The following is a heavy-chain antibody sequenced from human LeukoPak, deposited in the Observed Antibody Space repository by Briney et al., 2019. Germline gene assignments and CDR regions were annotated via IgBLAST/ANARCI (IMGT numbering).Heavy chain of an antibody. V-gene: IGHV4-39*01. CDR3: ARRGYGDHIGYH. D-gene: IGHD4-17*01. J-gene: IGHJ5*02. CDR2: IYYSGNT. Sequence: SETLSLTRTVSGGSISSSSYYWGWIRQPPGKGLEWIGSIYYSGNTYYNPSLESRVTMSIDTSKNQYSLNLRSVTDADTAVYYCARRGYGDHIGYHWGQGTLVTVSS. CDR1: GGSISSSSYY.